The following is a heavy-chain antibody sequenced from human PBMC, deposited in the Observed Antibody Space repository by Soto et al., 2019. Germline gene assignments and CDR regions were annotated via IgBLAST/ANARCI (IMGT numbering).Heavy chain of an antibody. D-gene: IGHD2-2*01. CDR2: IYPGDSDT. CDR3: ARRYCSSTRCHDAIDI. V-gene: IGHV5-51*01. Sequence: PGESPKISCKGSGYSFSRYWIGWGGQMPGEGLEWMGIIYPGDSDTRYSPSFQGQVTISADKSISTAYLQWSSLKASDTAMYYCARRYCSSTRCHDAIDIRGQGTMVTVSS. J-gene: IGHJ3*02. CDR1: GYSFSRYW.